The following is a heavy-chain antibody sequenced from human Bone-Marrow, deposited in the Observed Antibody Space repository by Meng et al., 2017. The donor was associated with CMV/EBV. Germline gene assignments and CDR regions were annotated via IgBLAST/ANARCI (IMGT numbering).Heavy chain of an antibody. CDR1: GFTFSGSA. CDR3: TRLHKFDP. J-gene: IGHJ5*02. Sequence: GESLKISCAASGFTFSGSAMHWVRQASGKGLEWVGRIRSKANSYATAYAASVKGRFTISRDDSKSTAYLQMNSLKTEDTAVYYCTRLHKFDPWGQGTLVTVSS. V-gene: IGHV3-73*01. CDR2: IRSKANSYAT.